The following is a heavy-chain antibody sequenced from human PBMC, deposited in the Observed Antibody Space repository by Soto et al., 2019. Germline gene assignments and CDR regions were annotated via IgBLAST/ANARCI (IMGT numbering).Heavy chain of an antibody. V-gene: IGHV3-66*01. Sequence: GGSLRLSFAASGFTVSTKYMSSVRQAPGKGLEWVSVIYSGGSTFYADSVRGRFTISRDNSKYTVNLQMNSLRAEDTAVYYCARDPWAADYWGQRTLVTVSS. CDR1: GFTVSTKY. J-gene: IGHJ4*02. D-gene: IGHD3-16*01. CDR2: IYSGGST. CDR3: ARDPWAADY.